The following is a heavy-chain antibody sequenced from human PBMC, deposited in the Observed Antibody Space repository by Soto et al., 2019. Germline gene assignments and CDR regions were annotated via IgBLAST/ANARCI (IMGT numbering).Heavy chain of an antibody. CDR2: IIPIFGAA. D-gene: IGHD2-2*01. CDR1: GGSFRSDV. Sequence: QVQLVQSGPEVKKPGSSVKVSCKASGGSFRSDVFSWVRQAPGQGLEWMGRIIPIFGAANYAQKFQDRVTITAEEASSTVYMALSRLTSDDTAVYYCARDPRQDCSTTSCYHRGWFDPWGQGTLVTVSS. V-gene: IGHV1-69*18. CDR3: ARDPRQDCSTTSCYHRGWFDP. J-gene: IGHJ5*02.